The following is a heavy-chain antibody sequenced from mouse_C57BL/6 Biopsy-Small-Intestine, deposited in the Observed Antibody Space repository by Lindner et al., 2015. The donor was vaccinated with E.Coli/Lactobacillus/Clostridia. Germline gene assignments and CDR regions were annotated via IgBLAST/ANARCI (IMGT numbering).Heavy chain of an antibody. CDR3: AYGDYVEAMDY. V-gene: IGHV1-81*01. CDR1: GYTFTSYG. D-gene: IGHD2-13*01. Sequence: VQLQESGAELARPGASVKLSCKASGYTFTSYGISWVKQRTGQGLEWIGEIYPRSGNTYYNEKFKGKATLTADKSSSTAYMQLSSLTSEDSAVYFCAYGDYVEAMDYWGQGTSVTVSS. CDR2: IYPRSGNT. J-gene: IGHJ4*01.